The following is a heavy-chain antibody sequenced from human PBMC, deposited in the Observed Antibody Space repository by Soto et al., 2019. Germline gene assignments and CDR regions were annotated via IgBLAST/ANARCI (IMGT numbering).Heavy chain of an antibody. Sequence: QVQLVQSGAEVKKPGSSVKVSCKASGGTFSSYAISWVRQAPGQGLEWMGGIIPIFGTANYAQKFQGRVTITADESTSTAYMEPSSLRSEDTAVYYCARCDFWSGYPQNYYYYYGMDVWGQGTTVTVSS. CDR3: ARCDFWSGYPQNYYYYYGMDV. J-gene: IGHJ6*02. CDR1: GGTFSSYA. D-gene: IGHD3-3*01. CDR2: IIPIFGTA. V-gene: IGHV1-69*01.